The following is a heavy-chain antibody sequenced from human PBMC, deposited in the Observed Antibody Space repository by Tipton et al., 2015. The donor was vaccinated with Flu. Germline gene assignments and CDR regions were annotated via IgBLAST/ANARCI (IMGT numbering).Heavy chain of an antibody. Sequence: LRLSCEGSGFMFSSFWMGWVRQAPGKGLEWVASIKHDGGEEKYVDSVKGRFTISRDNAKNSVFLQMKSLRVEDTALYFCVRDRYGKGFDYWGQGTSVTVSS. J-gene: IGHJ4*02. V-gene: IGHV3-7*01. CDR3: VRDRYGKGFDY. CDR1: GFMFSSFW. D-gene: IGHD4-17*01. CDR2: IKHDGGEE.